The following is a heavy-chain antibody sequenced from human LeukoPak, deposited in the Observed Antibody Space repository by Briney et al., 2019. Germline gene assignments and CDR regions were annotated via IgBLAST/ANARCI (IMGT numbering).Heavy chain of an antibody. Sequence: GGSLRLSCAASGFTFSSYDMHWVRQATGKGLEWVSAIGTAGDTHYPGSVKGRFTISRENAKNSLYLQMNSLRAGDTAVYYCARVAAVAGHDAFDIWGQGTMVTVSS. CDR2: IGTAGDT. V-gene: IGHV3-13*01. J-gene: IGHJ3*02. CDR1: GFTFSSYD. D-gene: IGHD6-19*01. CDR3: ARVAAVAGHDAFDI.